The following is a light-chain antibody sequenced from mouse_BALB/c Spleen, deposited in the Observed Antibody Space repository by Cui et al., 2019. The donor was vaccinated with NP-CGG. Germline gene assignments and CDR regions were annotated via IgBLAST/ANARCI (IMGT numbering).Light chain of an antibody. CDR3: ALWYSNHWV. V-gene: IGLV1*01. J-gene: IGLJ1*01. CDR2: GTN. Sequence: AVAKEASALTTSPGETVTLTCRSSTGAVTTSNYANWVQEKPDHLFTGLIGGTNNRAPGVPARFSGSLIGDKAALTITGAQTEDEAIYFCALWYSNHWVFGGGTKLTVL. CDR1: TGAVTTSNY.